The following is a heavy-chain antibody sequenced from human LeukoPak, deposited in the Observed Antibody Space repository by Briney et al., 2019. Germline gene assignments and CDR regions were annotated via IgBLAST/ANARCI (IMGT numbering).Heavy chain of an antibody. Sequence: GGSLRLSCAASRFTFSSYAMSWVRQAPGKGLEWVSAISGSGGSTYYADSVKGRFTISRDNSKNTLYLQMNSLRAEDTAVYYCAKRASGYDSALTKYYFDYWGQGTLVTVSS. CDR1: RFTFSSYA. CDR2: ISGSGGST. J-gene: IGHJ4*02. V-gene: IGHV3-23*01. CDR3: AKRASGYDSALTKYYFDY. D-gene: IGHD5-12*01.